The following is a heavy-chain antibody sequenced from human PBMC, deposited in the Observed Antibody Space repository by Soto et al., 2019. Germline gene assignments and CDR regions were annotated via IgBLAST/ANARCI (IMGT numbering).Heavy chain of an antibody. V-gene: IGHV3-48*01. D-gene: IGHD2-2*01. CDR1: GFTFSTHS. CDR2: ITSSDVTM. CDR3: GGEVGFQLIY. Sequence: EVQLVESGGGLVQPGGSLRLSCAASGFTFSTHSMNWVRQAPGKGLEWISYITSSDVTMYADSVKGRFTISRDNAKNSLYLQMNGLRGEDTAVYFCGGEVGFQLIYWGQGTLVTVSS. J-gene: IGHJ4*02.